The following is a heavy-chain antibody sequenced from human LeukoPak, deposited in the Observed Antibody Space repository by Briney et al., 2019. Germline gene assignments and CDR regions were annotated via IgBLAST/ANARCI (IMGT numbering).Heavy chain of an antibody. D-gene: IGHD5-24*01. CDR1: AFTFRSYS. V-gene: IGHV3-21*01. CDR2: ISSRSSYI. Sequence: GGSLRLSCAASAFTFRSYSMNWARQAPGKGLEWVSSISSRSSYIYYADSVKGRFTISRDNAKNSLYLQMNSLRVEDTAVYYCARARGLHLSAFDIWGQGAMVTVSS. CDR3: ARARGLHLSAFDI. J-gene: IGHJ3*02.